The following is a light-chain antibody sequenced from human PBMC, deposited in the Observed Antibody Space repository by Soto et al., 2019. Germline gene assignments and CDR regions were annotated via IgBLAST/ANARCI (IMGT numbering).Light chain of an antibody. CDR3: QQYNSYSAT. J-gene: IGKJ1*01. CDR2: DAS. CDR1: QSISSW. V-gene: IGKV1-5*01. Sequence: DIQMTQSPSTLSASVGDRVTITCRASQSISSWLAWYQQKPGKAPKLLIHDASSLESGVPSRFSGSGSGTEFTLTISSLQPDDFATYYCQQYNSYSATFGQGTKVEIK.